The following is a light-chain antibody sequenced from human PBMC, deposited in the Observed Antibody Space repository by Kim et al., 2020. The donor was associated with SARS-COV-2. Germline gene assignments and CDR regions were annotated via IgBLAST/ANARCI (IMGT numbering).Light chain of an antibody. J-gene: IGLJ3*02. CDR3: AAWDDSLNAWV. CDR2: SDD. Sequence: GRRVTITCSVSTSRIESSTVSWFQQLPVTAPKLLIYSDDLRTSGFPDRFSGSKSGTSSFLAISGLQSEDEADYYCAAWDDSLNAWVFGGGTQLTVL. V-gene: IGLV1-44*01. CDR1: TSRIESST.